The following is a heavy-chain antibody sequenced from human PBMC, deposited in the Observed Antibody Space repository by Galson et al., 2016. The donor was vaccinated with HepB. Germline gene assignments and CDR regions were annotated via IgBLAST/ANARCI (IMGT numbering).Heavy chain of an antibody. CDR1: GGSFSDYY. CDR3: AREDMQLRPL. J-gene: IGHJ4*02. V-gene: IGHV4-34*01. CDR2: INHSGST. D-gene: IGHD2-15*01. Sequence: SETLSLTCAVYGGSFSDYYWSWIRQPPGKGLEWIGEINHSGSTNYNPSLKSRVTISVDMSKNQFSLKLSSVTAADTAVYYCAREDMQLRPLWGQGTLVTVSS.